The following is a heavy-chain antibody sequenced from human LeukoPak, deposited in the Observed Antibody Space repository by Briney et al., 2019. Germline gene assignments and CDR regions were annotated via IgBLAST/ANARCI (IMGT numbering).Heavy chain of an antibody. CDR1: GESFSGYY. D-gene: IGHD3-22*01. CDR2: INHSGII. CDR3: ARGKYDSGGYYLDY. Sequence: SETLSLTCAVYGESFSGYYWSWIRQPPGKGLTWIGEINHSGIINYNPSLKSRVTMSLDTSKSQFSLKLSSVTAADTAVYYCARGKYDSGGYYLDYWGQGTLVTVSS. V-gene: IGHV4-34*01. J-gene: IGHJ4*02.